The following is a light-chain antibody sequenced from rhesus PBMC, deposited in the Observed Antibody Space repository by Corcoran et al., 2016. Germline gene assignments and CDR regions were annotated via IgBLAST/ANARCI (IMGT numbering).Light chain of an antibody. V-gene: IGKV1-22*01. Sequence: DIQMTQSPSSLSASVGDTVTITCQASQGISSWLAWYQQKPGKAPKLLIYKATSLQSGVPSRFSGSGFGTDFTLTISSLQPEDFATYYCLQYSSSPYSFGQGTKAEIK. CDR3: LQYSSSPYS. CDR1: QGISSW. CDR2: KAT. J-gene: IGKJ2*01.